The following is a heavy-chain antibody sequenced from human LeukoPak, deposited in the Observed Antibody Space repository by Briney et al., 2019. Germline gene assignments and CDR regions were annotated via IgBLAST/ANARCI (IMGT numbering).Heavy chain of an antibody. J-gene: IGHJ5*02. CDR2: IYHSGST. CDR1: GYSISSGYY. CDR3: ARDHCSGGSCHET. V-gene: IGHV4-38-2*02. D-gene: IGHD2-15*01. Sequence: PSETLSLTCTVSGYSISSGYYWGWIRQPPGQGLEWIGSIYHSGSTYYNPSLKSRVTISVDTSKNQFSLKLSSVTAADTAVYYCARDHCSGGSCHETWGQGTLVTVSS.